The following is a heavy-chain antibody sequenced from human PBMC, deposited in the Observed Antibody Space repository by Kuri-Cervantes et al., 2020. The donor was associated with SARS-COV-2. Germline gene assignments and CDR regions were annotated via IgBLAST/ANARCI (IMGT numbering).Heavy chain of an antibody. CDR2: IYYSGST. CDR1: GGSISSYY. J-gene: IGHJ5*02. D-gene: IGHD2-2*01. V-gene: IGHV4-59*12. CDR3: ARDQVDVVVPAAMGPHWFDP. Sequence: SETLSLTCTVSGGSISSYYWSWSRQPPGKGLEWIGYIYYSGSTNYNPSLKSRVTISVDTSKNQFSLKLSSVTAADAAVYYCARDQVDVVVPAAMGPHWFDPWGQGTLVTVSS.